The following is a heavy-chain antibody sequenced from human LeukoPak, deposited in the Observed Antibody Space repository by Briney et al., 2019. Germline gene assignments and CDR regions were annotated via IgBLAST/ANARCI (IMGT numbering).Heavy chain of an antibody. CDR2: ISAGGDT. V-gene: IGHV3-23*01. CDR1: GFTFSSYS. J-gene: IGHJ4*02. Sequence: GGSLRLSCAASGFTFSSYSMNWVRQAPGKGLEWVSSISAGGDTDYADSVKGRFTISRDSSKKTLYLQMNNLRAEDTAVYYCAKGFLEWSLYYFDYWGQGVLVTVSS. D-gene: IGHD3-3*01. CDR3: AKGFLEWSLYYFDY.